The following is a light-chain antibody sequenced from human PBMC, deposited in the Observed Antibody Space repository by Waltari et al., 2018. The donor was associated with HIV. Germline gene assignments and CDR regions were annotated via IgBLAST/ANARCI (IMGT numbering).Light chain of an antibody. CDR3: ATWDDTLNGVI. J-gene: IGLJ2*01. CDR2: STN. V-gene: IGLV1-44*01. Sequence: QSVLTQPPSASGTPGQRVTITCSGGSSNIRSNSFHWYQQLPAPAPRLLLYSTNQRPSRVPDRFSGSKSGTSASLAISGLQSEDEADYYCATWDDTLNGVIFGGGTKLTVL. CDR1: SSNIRSNS.